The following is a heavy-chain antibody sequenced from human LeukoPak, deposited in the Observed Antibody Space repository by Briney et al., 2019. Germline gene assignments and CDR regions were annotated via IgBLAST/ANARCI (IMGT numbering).Heavy chain of an antibody. CDR2: INTGNDNT. CDR1: GYTFTTYA. V-gene: IGHV1-3*04. J-gene: IGHJ4*02. D-gene: IGHD1-26*01. Sequence: GPSVTVSCKASGYTFTTYAMHWVRQTPGQRLEWMGWINTGNDNTKYSQRFQGRVTITRDASASTAYMDLSSLRSEDTAVYYCARAPGSGSYSAFDYWGQGTLVTVSS. CDR3: ARAPGSGSYSAFDY.